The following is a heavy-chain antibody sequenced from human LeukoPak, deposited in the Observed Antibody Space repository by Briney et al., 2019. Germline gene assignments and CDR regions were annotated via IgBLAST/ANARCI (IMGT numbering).Heavy chain of an antibody. V-gene: IGHV1-46*01. D-gene: IGHD2-2*01. J-gene: IGHJ6*03. CDR1: GYTFSSYY. CDR2: INPSGGST. CDR3: AREEYQLLPSYYMDV. Sequence: APVKVSCKASGYTFSSYYMHWVRQAPGQWLEWMGIINPSGGSTSYAQKFQGRITMTRDTSTSTVYMELSSLRSEDTAVYYCAREEYQLLPSYYMDVWGKGTTVTVS.